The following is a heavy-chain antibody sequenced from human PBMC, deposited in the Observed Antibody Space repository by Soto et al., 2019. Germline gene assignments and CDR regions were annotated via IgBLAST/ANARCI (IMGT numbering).Heavy chain of an antibody. V-gene: IGHV3-23*01. CDR2: IDGSGGIT. D-gene: IGHD3-10*01. Sequence: QLLQSGGGLVQPGGSLTLSCAASGFTFGTPDMSWVRQAPGEGLEWVSTIDGSGGITYYADSVKGRFTISRDNSRNTVYLQMTSLRGDDTALYYSVKNSGWFNTWGQGALVTVSS. CDR1: GFTFGTPD. J-gene: IGHJ5*02. CDR3: VKNSGWFNT.